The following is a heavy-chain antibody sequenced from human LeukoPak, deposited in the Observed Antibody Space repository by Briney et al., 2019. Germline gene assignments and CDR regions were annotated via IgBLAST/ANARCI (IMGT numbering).Heavy chain of an antibody. V-gene: IGHV4-61*02. Sequence: SETLSLTCTVSGGSISSSSYYWGWIRQPAGKGLEWIGRIYTSGSTNYNPSLKSRVTMSVDTSKNQFSLKLSSVTAADTAVYYCARGPGTNLDYWGQGTLVTVSS. D-gene: IGHD1-26*01. CDR2: IYTSGST. J-gene: IGHJ4*02. CDR1: GGSISSSSYY. CDR3: ARGPGTNLDY.